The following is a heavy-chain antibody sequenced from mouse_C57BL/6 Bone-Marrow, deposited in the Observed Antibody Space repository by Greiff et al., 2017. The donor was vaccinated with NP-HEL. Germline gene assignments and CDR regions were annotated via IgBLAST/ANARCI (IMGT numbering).Heavy chain of an antibody. V-gene: IGHV1-50*01. CDR1: GYTFTSYW. CDR3: ANWVFDY. Sequence: QVQPQQPGAEPVKPGASVKLSCKASGYTFTSYWMQWVKQRPGQGLEWIGEIDPSDSYTNYNQKIKGKATLAVDTSSSTAYMQLSSLTSEESADYYCANWVFDYWGQGTTLTVSS. J-gene: IGHJ2*01. D-gene: IGHD4-1*01. CDR2: IDPSDSYT.